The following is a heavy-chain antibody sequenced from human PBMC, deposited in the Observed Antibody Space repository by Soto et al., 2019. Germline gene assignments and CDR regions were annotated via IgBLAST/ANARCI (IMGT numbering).Heavy chain of an antibody. CDR3: ARDATGSIDS. D-gene: IGHD1-26*01. V-gene: IGHV3-43*01. Sequence: GGSLRLSCVASGFTFDKYMMHWVRQAPGKGLEWISLISWNIGTTHYADSVKGRFTISRDNSEKSLYLEMNSLRTEDTALYYCARDATGSIDSWGQGTLVTVSS. CDR1: GFTFDKYM. J-gene: IGHJ4*02. CDR2: ISWNIGTT.